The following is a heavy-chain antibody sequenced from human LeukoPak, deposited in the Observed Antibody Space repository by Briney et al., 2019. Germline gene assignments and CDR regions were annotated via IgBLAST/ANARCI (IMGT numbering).Heavy chain of an antibody. CDR3: ATRSYSSSTSCRGYFDY. J-gene: IGHJ4*02. Sequence: GASVKVSCKVSGYTFTDYYMHWVQQAPGKGLEGMGLVDPEDGETIYAEKFQGRVTITADTSTDTAYMELSSLRSEDTAVYYCATRSYSSSTSCRGYFDYWGQGTLVTVSS. D-gene: IGHD2-2*01. CDR2: VDPEDGET. CDR1: GYTFTDYY. V-gene: IGHV1-69-2*01.